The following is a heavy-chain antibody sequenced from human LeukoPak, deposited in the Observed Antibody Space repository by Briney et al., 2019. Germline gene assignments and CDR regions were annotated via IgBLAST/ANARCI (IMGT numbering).Heavy chain of an antibody. V-gene: IGHV3-23*01. J-gene: IGHJ4*02. D-gene: IGHD6-19*01. CDR3: TKRLKTSGWYATFDY. CDR2: IGGSGGLT. Sequence: GRSLRLSCAASGFTFSSYAMSWVRQAPGKGLEWVSAIGGSGGLTHYADSVKGRFTISRDNSKDTLYLQMNSLRDEDTAVYYCTKRLKTSGWYATFDYWGQGTLVTVSS. CDR1: GFTFSSYA.